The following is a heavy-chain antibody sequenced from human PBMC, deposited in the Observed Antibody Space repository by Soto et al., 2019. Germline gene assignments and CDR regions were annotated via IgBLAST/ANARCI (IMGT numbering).Heavy chain of an antibody. D-gene: IGHD2-2*01. CDR1: GCTFSSYA. V-gene: IGHV1-69*13. Sequence: SVKVSCKASGCTFSSYAISWVRRAPGQGLEWMGGIIPIFGTANYAQKFQGRVTITADESTSTAYMELSSLRSEDTAVYYCARGFSSTILGLYYYYGMDVWGQGTTVTVSS. J-gene: IGHJ6*02. CDR3: ARGFSSTILGLYYYYGMDV. CDR2: IIPIFGTA.